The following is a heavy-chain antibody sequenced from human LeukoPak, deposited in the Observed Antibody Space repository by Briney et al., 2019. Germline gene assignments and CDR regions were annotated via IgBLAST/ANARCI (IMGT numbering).Heavy chain of an antibody. Sequence: SETLSLTCAVYGGSFSGYYWSWIRQPPGKGLEWIGEINHSGSTNHNPSLKSRVTISVDTSKNQFSLKLSSVTAADTAVYYCARGVPGPRDYWGQGTLVTVSS. J-gene: IGHJ4*02. CDR3: ARGVPGPRDY. CDR2: INHSGST. CDR1: GGSFSGYY. D-gene: IGHD6-6*01. V-gene: IGHV4-34*01.